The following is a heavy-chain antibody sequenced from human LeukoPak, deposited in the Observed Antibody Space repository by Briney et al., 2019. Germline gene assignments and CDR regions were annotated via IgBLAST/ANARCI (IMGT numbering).Heavy chain of an antibody. D-gene: IGHD5-24*01. V-gene: IGHV1-69*05. CDR2: IIPIFGTA. J-gene: IGHJ4*02. CDR1: GGTFSSYA. Sequence: SVKVSCKASGGTFSSYAISWVRQAPGQGLEWMGGIIPIFGTANYAQKFQGRVTITTDESTSTAYMELSSLRSEDTAVYYCAREGVGEMATHAWDWGQGTLVTVSS. CDR3: AREGVGEMATHAWD.